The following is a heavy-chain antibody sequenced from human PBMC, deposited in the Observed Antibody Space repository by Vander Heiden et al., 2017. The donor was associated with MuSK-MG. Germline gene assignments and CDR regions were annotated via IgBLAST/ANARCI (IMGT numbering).Heavy chain of an antibody. CDR2: IYYSGST. J-gene: IGHJ4*02. V-gene: IGHV4-59*01. CDR3: ARDYLGVGATTL. CDR1: GGSISSYY. Sequence: QVQLQESGPGLVKPSETLSLTCTVSGGSISSYYWSWIRQPPGKGLEWIGYIYYSGSTNYNPSLKSRVTISVDTSKNQFSLKLSSVTAADTAVYYCARDYLGVGATTLWGQGTLVTVSS. D-gene: IGHD1-26*01.